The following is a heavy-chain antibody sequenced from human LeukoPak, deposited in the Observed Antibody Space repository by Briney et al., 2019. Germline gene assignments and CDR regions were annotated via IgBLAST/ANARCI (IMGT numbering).Heavy chain of an antibody. V-gene: IGHV3-30*02. Sequence: PGGSLRLSCAASGFTFSTYGKHWVRQAPGKGLEWVAFIRYDGSDKYYADSVKGRFTISRDNSKNTLYLQMNSLRPEGTAVYYCAKDPHYYGSGSYYKAVDYWGQGTLVTVSS. CDR1: GFTFSTYG. D-gene: IGHD3-10*01. J-gene: IGHJ4*02. CDR2: IRYDGSDK. CDR3: AKDPHYYGSGSYYKAVDY.